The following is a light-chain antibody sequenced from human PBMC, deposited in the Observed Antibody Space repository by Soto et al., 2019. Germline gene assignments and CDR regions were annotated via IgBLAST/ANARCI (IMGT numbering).Light chain of an antibody. CDR3: QVWDITTDHDV. CDR1: NIGSKR. CDR2: YDS. J-gene: IGLJ1*01. V-gene: IGLV3-21*04. Sequence: SYELTQPPSVSVAPEKTARLTCGGDNIGSKRVHWYRQKPGQAPVLVIYYDSDRPSGIPERFSGSNSGNTATLTINRVEAGDEAVYYCQVWDITTDHDVFGTGTKLTVL.